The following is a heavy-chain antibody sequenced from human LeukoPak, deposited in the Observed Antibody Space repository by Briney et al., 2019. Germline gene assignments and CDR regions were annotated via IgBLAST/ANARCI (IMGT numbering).Heavy chain of an antibody. D-gene: IGHD3-10*01. J-gene: IGHJ4*02. V-gene: IGHV4-59*01. Sequence: SETLSLTCTVSGGSFEHYFGSWIRQPPGKGLEWIGYVYYTGSTDYSPSLRSRLTISADTSKNQFSLKLSSVTAADTAVYYCASHRRSHGSEYWGQGTLVTVSS. CDR1: GGSFEHYF. CDR2: VYYTGST. CDR3: ASHRRSHGSEY.